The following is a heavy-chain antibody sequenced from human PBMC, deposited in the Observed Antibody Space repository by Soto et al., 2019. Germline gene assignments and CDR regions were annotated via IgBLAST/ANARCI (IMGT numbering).Heavy chain of an antibody. J-gene: IGHJ4*02. V-gene: IGHV3-7*01. CDR1: GFIFSNYW. D-gene: IGHD2-2*01. CDR3: AKKNIYCSSANCFVFDY. CDR2: IKQDGREK. Sequence: EVQVVESGGGLVQPGGSLRLSCAASGFIFSNYWMSWVRQAPGKGLEWVANIKQDGREKHYVDSVKGRFTISRDNADNSLYLKMNSLRAEDTAVYYCAKKNIYCSSANCFVFDYWGQGPLVTVSS.